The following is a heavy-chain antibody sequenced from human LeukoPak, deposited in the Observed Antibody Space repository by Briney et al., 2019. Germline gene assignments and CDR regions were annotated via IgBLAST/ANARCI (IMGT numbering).Heavy chain of an antibody. V-gene: IGHV4-34*01. J-gene: IGHJ4*02. CDR1: GGSFSGYY. Sequence: SETLSLTCAVYGGSFSGYYWSWIRQPPGKGVEWIGEINHSGGTNYNPSLKSRVTISVDTSKNQFSLKLSSVTAADTAVYYCARKEPATANFDYWGQGTLVTVSS. CDR3: ARKEPATANFDY. CDR2: INHSGGT. D-gene: IGHD1-14*01.